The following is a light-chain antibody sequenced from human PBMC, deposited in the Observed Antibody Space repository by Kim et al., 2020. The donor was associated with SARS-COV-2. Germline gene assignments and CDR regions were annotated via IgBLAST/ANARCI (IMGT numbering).Light chain of an antibody. V-gene: IGKV3-20*01. Sequence: SPGESATRSGRASQSVSSSYLAWCQQKPGPAPRLLIHTASSRATGIPDRFGGSGSGTDFTLTISRLEPEDFAVYYCQQYGSSPPYTFGQGTKLET. J-gene: IGKJ2*01. CDR1: QSVSSSY. CDR3: QQYGSSPPYT. CDR2: TAS.